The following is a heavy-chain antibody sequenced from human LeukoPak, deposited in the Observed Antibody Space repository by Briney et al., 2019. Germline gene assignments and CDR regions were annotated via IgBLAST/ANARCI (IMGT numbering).Heavy chain of an antibody. CDR3: ARGPSLGVIPSAGCYYYGMDV. CDR1: GFTFSSYA. J-gene: IGHJ6*02. CDR2: ISYDGSNK. D-gene: IGHD3-10*01. V-gene: IGHV3-30-3*01. Sequence: GGSLRLSCAASGFTFSSYAMHWVRQAPGKGLEWVAVISYDGSNKYYADSVKGRFTISRDNSKNTLYLQMNGLRAEDTAVYYCARGPSLGVIPSAGCYYYGMDVWGQGTTVTVSS.